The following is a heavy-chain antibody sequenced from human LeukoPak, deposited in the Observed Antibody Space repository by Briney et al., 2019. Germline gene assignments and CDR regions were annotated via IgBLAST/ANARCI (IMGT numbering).Heavy chain of an antibody. CDR1: GFTFSRYA. D-gene: IGHD1-7*01. J-gene: IGHJ6*02. V-gene: IGHV3-30-3*01. CDR3: ARVRTGTTTNNYYGLDV. CDR2: MSYDGSNK. Sequence: PGGSLRLSCAASGFTFSRYAMYWVRQAPGKGLEWVAVMSYDGSNKYYTDSVKGRFTISRDNSKNTLYVQVNSLKPEDTAVYYCARVRTGTTTNNYYGLDVWGQGTTVTVSS.